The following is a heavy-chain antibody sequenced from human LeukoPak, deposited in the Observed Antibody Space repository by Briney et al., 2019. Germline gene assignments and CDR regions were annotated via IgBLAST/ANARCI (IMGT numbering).Heavy chain of an antibody. CDR2: ISSSSSYI. Sequence: GGSLRLSCAASGFTLSSYSMNWVRQARGKGLEWVSSISSSSSYIYYADSVKGRFTISRDNAKNSLYLQMNSLRAEDTAVYYCARLDTSCFDYWGQGTLVTVSS. CDR1: GFTLSSYS. V-gene: IGHV3-21*03. D-gene: IGHD2-15*01. CDR3: ARLDTSCFDY. J-gene: IGHJ4*02.